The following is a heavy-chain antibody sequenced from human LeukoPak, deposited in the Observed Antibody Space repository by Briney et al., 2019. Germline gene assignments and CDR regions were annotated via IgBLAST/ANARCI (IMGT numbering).Heavy chain of an antibody. CDR1: GYTFTIYY. J-gene: IGHJ4*02. V-gene: IGHV1-18*04. CDR3: AREFDSRGDY. D-gene: IGHD3-10*01. Sequence: ASVKVSCKASGYTFTIYYMHWVRQAPGQGLEWMGWISAYNGNTNYAQKLQGRVTMTTDTSTSTAYMELRSLRSDDTAVYYCAREFDSRGDYWGQGTLVTVSS. CDR2: ISAYNGNT.